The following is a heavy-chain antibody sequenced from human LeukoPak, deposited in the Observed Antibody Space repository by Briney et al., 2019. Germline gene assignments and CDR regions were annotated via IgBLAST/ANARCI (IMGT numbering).Heavy chain of an antibody. Sequence: SETLSLTYAVYGGSFSGYYWSWIRQPPGKGLEWIGEINHSGSTNYNPSLKSRVTISVDTSKNQFSLKLSSVTAADTAVYYCAKSIAAAGTPIDYWGQGTLVTVSS. V-gene: IGHV4-34*01. J-gene: IGHJ4*02. CDR3: AKSIAAAGTPIDY. CDR2: INHSGST. D-gene: IGHD6-13*01. CDR1: GGSFSGYY.